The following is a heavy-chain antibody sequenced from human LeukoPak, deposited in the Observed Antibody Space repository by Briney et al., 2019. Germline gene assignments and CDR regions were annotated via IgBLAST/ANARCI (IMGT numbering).Heavy chain of an antibody. CDR2: IKSDGSST. D-gene: IGHD1-1*01. CDR1: GFIFSSYW. V-gene: IGHV3-74*01. J-gene: IGHJ4*02. CDR3: AKVRSGSANWALRIFDN. Sequence: GGSLRLSCAASGFIFSSYWMHWVRQVPGKGLVWVSRIKSDGSSTTYADSVKGRFTISRDNAKNTLYLQMNSLRAEDTAVYYCAKVRSGSANWALRIFDNWGQGTLVTVSS.